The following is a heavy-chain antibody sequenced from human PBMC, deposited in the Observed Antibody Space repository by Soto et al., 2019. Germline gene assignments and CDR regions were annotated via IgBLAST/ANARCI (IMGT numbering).Heavy chain of an antibody. CDR3: ARDTRTGGIDY. V-gene: IGHV4-30-4*01. D-gene: IGHD1-1*01. Sequence: SETLSLTCTVSGGSISSGDYYWSWIRQPPGKGLEWIGYIYYSGSTYYNPSLKSRVTISVDTSKNQFSLKLSSVTAADTAVYYCARDTRTGGIDYWGQGTLVTVSS. CDR1: GGSISSGDYY. CDR2: IYYSGST. J-gene: IGHJ4*02.